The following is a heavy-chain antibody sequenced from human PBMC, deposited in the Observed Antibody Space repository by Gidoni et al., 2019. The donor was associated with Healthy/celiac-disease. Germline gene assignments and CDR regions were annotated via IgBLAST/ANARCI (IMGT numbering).Heavy chain of an antibody. CDR1: GFTFSSYS. D-gene: IGHD2-2*01. CDR2: LSSSSSTI. CDR3: ARESTGYYYYGMDV. J-gene: IGHJ6*02. Sequence: EVQLVESGGGLVQPGGSLRLSCAASGFTFSSYSMNWVRQAPGKGLEWVSYLSSSSSTIYYADSVKGRFTISRDNAKNSLYLQMNSLRAEDTAVYYCARESTGYYYYGMDVWGQGTTVTVSS. V-gene: IGHV3-48*01.